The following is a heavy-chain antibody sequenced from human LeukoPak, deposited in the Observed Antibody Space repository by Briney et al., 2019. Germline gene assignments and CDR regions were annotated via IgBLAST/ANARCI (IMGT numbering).Heavy chain of an antibody. J-gene: IGHJ6*02. CDR3: ASKLRDIVVVPAAMYDYYYYGMDV. D-gene: IGHD2-2*01. Sequence: GGSLRLSCAASGFTFSNAWMSWVRQAPGKGLEWVGRIKSKTDGGTTDYAAPVKGRFTISRDNSKNTLYLQMNSLRAEDTAVYYCASKLRDIVVVPAAMYDYYYYGMDVWGQGTTVTVSS. CDR2: IKSKTDGGTT. V-gene: IGHV3-15*01. CDR1: GFTFSNAW.